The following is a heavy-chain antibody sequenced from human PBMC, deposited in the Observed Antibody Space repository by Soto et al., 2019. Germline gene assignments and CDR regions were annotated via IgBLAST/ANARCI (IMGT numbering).Heavy chain of an antibody. CDR1: RYSVRTSY. V-gene: IGHV4-59*02. J-gene: IGHJ5*02. D-gene: IGHD4-4*01. CDR2: LYYSGST. CDR3: ARDSTGAGWFDP. Sequence: SETLSLTCTVSRYSVRTSYWSWFRQPPGKGLEWVGCLYYSGSTIYNPSLKSRVTISVDTSKNQFSLKLRSVTAADTAVYYCARDSTGAGWFDPWGQGTLVTVS.